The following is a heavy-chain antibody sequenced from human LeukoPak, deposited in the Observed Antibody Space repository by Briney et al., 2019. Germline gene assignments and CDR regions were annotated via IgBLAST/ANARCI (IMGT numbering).Heavy chain of an antibody. D-gene: IGHD6-13*01. V-gene: IGHV3-30*02. Sequence: PGGSLRLSCAASGFIFSNYGLHWVRQAPGKGLKWVTFIRYDGSIEYYADSVKGRFTISRDNSTNTLYLQMNSLRDEDTAVYYCAKDRAAAAAPDAFDIWGQGTMVTVSS. CDR1: GFIFSNYG. CDR2: IRYDGSIE. J-gene: IGHJ3*02. CDR3: AKDRAAAAAPDAFDI.